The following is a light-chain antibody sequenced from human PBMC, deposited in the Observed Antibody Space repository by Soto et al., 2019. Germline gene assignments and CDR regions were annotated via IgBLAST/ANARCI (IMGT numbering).Light chain of an antibody. CDR1: QDISNY. CDR3: QQYDNLRYT. Sequence: DIQMTQSPSSLSASVGDRVTITCQASQDISNYLNWYQQKPGKAPKLLIYDASNLETGVPSRFSGSGSGTDFTFTISSLQPEDIATYYCQQYDNLRYTFRQATKLEIK. J-gene: IGKJ2*01. CDR2: DAS. V-gene: IGKV1-33*01.